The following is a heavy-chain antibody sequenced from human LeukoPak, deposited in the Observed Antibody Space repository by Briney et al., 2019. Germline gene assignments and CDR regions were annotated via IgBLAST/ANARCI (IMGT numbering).Heavy chain of an antibody. V-gene: IGHV3-30*18. CDR3: AKDRTAAAENGYFDL. CDR2: ISYDGSNK. CDR1: GFTFSSYG. Sequence: PGRSLRLSCAASGFTFSSYGMHWVRQAPGKGLEWVAVISYDGSNKYYADSVKGRFTISRDNSKNTLYLQMNSLRAEDTAVYYCAKDRTAAAENGYFDLWGRGTLVTVSS. D-gene: IGHD6-13*01. J-gene: IGHJ2*01.